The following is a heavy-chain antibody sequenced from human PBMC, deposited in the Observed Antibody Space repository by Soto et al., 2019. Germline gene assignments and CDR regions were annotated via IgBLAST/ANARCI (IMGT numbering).Heavy chain of an antibody. CDR2: ISGSGGST. Sequence: GGSLRLSCAASGFTFSSYAMSWVRQAPGKGLEWVSTISGSGGSTYYADSVKGRFTFSRDNSKNTLYLQMSSLRAEDTAVYHCAKFLCDVVTVFTLYQYYSMDVWGQGTTVTVSS. J-gene: IGHJ6*02. D-gene: IGHD4-17*01. CDR3: AKFLCDVVTVFTLYQYYSMDV. V-gene: IGHV3-23*01. CDR1: GFTFSSYA.